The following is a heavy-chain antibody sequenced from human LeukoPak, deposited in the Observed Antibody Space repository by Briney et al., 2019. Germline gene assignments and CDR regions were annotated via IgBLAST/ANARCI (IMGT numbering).Heavy chain of an antibody. J-gene: IGHJ6*03. V-gene: IGHV4-31*03. CDR3: ARAEGVQPPYYYMDV. D-gene: IGHD2-2*01. CDR1: GGSISSGGYY. CDR2: IYYSGST. Sequence: SETLSLTCTVSGGSISSGGYYWSWIRQHPGKGLEWIGYIYYSGSTYYNPSLKSRVTIPVDTSKNQFSLKLSSVTAADTAVYYCARAEGVQPPYYYMDVWGKGTTVTVSS.